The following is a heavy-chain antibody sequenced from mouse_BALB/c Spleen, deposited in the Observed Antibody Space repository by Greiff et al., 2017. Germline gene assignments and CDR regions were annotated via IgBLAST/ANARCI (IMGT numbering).Heavy chain of an antibody. V-gene: IGHV14-3*02. D-gene: IGHD2-4*01. Sequence: EVKLLESGAELVKPGASVKLSCTASGFNIKDTYMHWVKQRPEQGLEWIGRIDPANGNTKYDPKFQGKATITADTSSNTAYLQLSSLTSEDTAVYYCARYDYDGGFDYWGQGTTLTVSS. CDR2: IDPANGNT. CDR1: GFNIKDTY. CDR3: ARYDYDGGFDY. J-gene: IGHJ2*01.